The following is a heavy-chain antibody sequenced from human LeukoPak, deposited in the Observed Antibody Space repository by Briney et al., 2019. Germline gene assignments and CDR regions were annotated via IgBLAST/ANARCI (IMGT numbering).Heavy chain of an antibody. J-gene: IGHJ4*02. CDR2: ISYDGSNK. CDR1: GFTFSSYG. D-gene: IGHD1-26*01. V-gene: IGHV3-30*18. Sequence: GGSLRLSCAASGFTFSSYGMHWVRQAPGKGLEWVAVISYDGSNKYYAGSVKGRFTISRDNSKNTLYLQMNSLRAEDTAVYYCAKATSGSYGFTTDWGQGTLVTVSS. CDR3: AKATSGSYGFTTD.